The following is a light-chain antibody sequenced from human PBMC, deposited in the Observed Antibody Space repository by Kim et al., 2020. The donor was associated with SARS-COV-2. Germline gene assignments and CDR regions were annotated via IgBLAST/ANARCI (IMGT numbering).Light chain of an antibody. CDR2: DAT. CDR3: QQRDSWPLT. V-gene: IGKV3-11*01. CDR1: QSISSY. Sequence: EIVLTQSPATLSLSPGERATLSCRASQSISSYLAWYQQKPGQAPRLLIHDATYRATGIPARFSGSGSGTDFTLTISSLDPEDFAVYYCQQRDSWPLTFGGRTKVDIK. J-gene: IGKJ4*01.